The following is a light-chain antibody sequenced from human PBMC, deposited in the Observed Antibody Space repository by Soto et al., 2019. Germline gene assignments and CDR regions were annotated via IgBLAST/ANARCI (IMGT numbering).Light chain of an antibody. Sequence: EIVLTQSPGTLSLSPGERATLSCRASQSVSSSYLAWYQQKPGQAPRLLIYGAASRAAGIPDKFSGSGSGTHFTLIISRLEAEDFAVYYCQPYGSSGQFTFGQGTMLVIK. CDR1: QSVSSSY. CDR3: QPYGSSGQFT. J-gene: IGKJ2*01. V-gene: IGKV3-20*01. CDR2: GAA.